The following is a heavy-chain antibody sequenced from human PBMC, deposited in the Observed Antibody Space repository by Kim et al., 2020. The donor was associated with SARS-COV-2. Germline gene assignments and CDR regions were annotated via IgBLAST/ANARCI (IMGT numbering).Heavy chain of an antibody. CDR2: VSGRNGRT. CDR3: AREAVPHQLVGHYYGMD. D-gene: IGHD6-13*01. V-gene: IGHV3-23*01. Sequence: GGSLRLSCVGSGFTFSSFGMNWVRQAPGKGLEWVAHVSGRNGRTYFADSVEGRFTISRDNSKDTVHLQMSSLRAEDKAVYFCAREAVPHQLVGHYYGMD. J-gene: IGHJ6*01. CDR1: GFTFSSFG.